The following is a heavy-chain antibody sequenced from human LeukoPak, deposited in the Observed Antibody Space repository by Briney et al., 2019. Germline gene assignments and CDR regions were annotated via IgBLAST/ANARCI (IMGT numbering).Heavy chain of an antibody. CDR1: GGTFSSYG. D-gene: IGHD3-10*01. Sequence: ASVKVSCKASGGTFSSYGIIWVRQAPGQGLEWMGWINPNSGGTNYAQKFQGWVTMTRDTSISTAYMELSRLRSDDTAVYYCARMGGSGSSGEYFDYWGQGTLVTVSS. CDR2: INPNSGGT. CDR3: ARMGGSGSSGEYFDY. J-gene: IGHJ4*02. V-gene: IGHV1-2*04.